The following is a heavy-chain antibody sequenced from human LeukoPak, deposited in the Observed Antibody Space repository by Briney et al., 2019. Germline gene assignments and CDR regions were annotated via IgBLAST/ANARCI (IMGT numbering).Heavy chain of an antibody. D-gene: IGHD3-10*01. Sequence: ASVKVSCRASGYTFTSYAMHWVRQAPGQRLEWMGWINAGNGNTKYSQKFQGRVTITRDTSASTAYMELSSLRSEDTAVYYCGRDFYGFGTLAWFDPWGQGTLVTVSS. CDR2: INAGNGNT. V-gene: IGHV1-3*01. CDR1: GYTFTSYA. J-gene: IGHJ5*02. CDR3: GRDFYGFGTLAWFDP.